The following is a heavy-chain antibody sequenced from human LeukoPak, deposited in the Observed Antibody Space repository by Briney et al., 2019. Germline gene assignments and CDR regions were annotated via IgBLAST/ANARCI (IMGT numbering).Heavy chain of an antibody. V-gene: IGHV1-2*02. D-gene: IGHD3-22*01. Sequence: ASVKVSCKASGYTFTGYYMHWVRQAPGQGLEWMGWINPNSGGTNYAQKLQGRVTMTRDTSISTAYMELSRLRSDDTAVYYCARDENTYYYDSSGYYSDWGQGTLVTVSS. J-gene: IGHJ4*02. CDR2: INPNSGGT. CDR1: GYTFTGYY. CDR3: ARDENTYYYDSSGYYSD.